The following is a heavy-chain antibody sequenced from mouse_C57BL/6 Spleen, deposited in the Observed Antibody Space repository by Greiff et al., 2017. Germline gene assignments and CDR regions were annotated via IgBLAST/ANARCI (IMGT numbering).Heavy chain of an antibody. CDR3: ARKGSSGWYFDV. V-gene: IGHV1-69*01. D-gene: IGHD1-1*01. J-gene: IGHJ1*03. CDR1: GYTFTNYW. Sequence: QVQLQQPGAELVMPGASVKLSCKASGYTFTNYWMHWVKQRPGQGLEWIGEIDPSDSYTNYNQKFKGKSTLTVDKSSSTAYMQLSSLTSEDSAVYYCARKGSSGWYFDVWGTGTTVTVSS. CDR2: IDPSDSYT.